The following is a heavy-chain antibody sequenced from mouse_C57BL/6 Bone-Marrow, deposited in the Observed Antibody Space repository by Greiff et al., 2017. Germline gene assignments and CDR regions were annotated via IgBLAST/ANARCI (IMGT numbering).Heavy chain of an antibody. V-gene: IGHV2-5*01. CDR2: IWRGGST. J-gene: IGHJ4*01. CDR1: GFSLTSYG. D-gene: IGHD1-1*01. CDR3: DKFITTVRGAMDD. Sequence: QVQLQQSGPGLVQPSQSLSITCTVSGFSLTSYGVHWVRQSPGKGLEWLGVIWRGGSTDYNAAFMSRLSITKDNSKSQVFFKMNSLQADDTAIYYSDKFITTVRGAMDDWGQGTSVTVSS.